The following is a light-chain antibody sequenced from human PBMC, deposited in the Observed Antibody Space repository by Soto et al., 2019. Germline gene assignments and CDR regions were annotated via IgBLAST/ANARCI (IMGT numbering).Light chain of an antibody. CDR1: QSVSNN. CDR3: QHYNNWPPWT. J-gene: IGKJ1*01. V-gene: IGKV3-15*01. CDR2: GAS. Sequence: EIVLTQSPCTLSLSPGERATLSCRASQSVSNNYLAWYQQKPGQAPRLLIYGASNRATGIPARFSGSGSGTEFTLTISSLQSEDFAVYYCQHYNNWPPWTFGQGTKVDIK.